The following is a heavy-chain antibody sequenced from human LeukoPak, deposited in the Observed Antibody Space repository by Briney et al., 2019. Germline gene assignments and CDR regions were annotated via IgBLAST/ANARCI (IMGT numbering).Heavy chain of an antibody. Sequence: GASVKVSCKASGYTFTSYDINWVRQATGQGLEWMGWMNPNSGNTGYAQKFQGRVTITRNTSISTAYMELSSLRSEDTAVYYCARGPLIIMSYFDYWGQGTLVTVSS. V-gene: IGHV1-8*03. CDR3: ARGPLIIMSYFDY. CDR2: MNPNSGNT. D-gene: IGHD3-16*01. J-gene: IGHJ4*02. CDR1: GYTFTSYD.